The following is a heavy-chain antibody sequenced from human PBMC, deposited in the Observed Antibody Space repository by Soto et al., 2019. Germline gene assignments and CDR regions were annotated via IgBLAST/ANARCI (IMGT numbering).Heavy chain of an antibody. J-gene: IGHJ6*03. CDR3: ARRDDGERMVRGVYYYYYYMDV. D-gene: IGHD3-10*01. Sequence: GGSLRLSCAASGFTFSSYWMSWVRQAPGKGLEWVANIKQDGSEKYYVDSVKGRFTISRDNAKNSLYLQMNSLRAEDTAVYYCARRDDGERMVRGVYYYYYYMDVWGKGTTVTVSS. V-gene: IGHV3-7*01. CDR2: IKQDGSEK. CDR1: GFTFSSYW.